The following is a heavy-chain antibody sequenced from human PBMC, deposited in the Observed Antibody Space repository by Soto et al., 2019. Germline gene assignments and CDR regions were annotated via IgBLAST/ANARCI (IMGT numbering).Heavy chain of an antibody. V-gene: IGHV3-33*01. CDR1: GFTFSSYG. D-gene: IGHD2-2*01. CDR3: ARDPNFVVVVPAAIGWFDP. J-gene: IGHJ5*02. CDR2: IWYDGSNK. Sequence: QVQLVESGGGVVQPGRSLRLSCEASGFTFSSYGMHWVRQAPGKGLEWVAVIWYDGSNKYYADSVKGRFTISRDNSKNTLYLQMNSLRAEDTAVYYCARDPNFVVVVPAAIGWFDPWGQGTLVTVSS.